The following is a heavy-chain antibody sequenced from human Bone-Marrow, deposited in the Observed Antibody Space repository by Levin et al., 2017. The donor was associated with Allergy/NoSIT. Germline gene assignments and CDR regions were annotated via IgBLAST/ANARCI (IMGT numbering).Heavy chain of an antibody. J-gene: IGHJ4*02. CDR3: ARIGGGMSPVDY. CDR1: GGSISSGGYY. V-gene: IGHV4-31*03. Sequence: SETLSLTCTVSGGSISSGGYYWSWIRQHPGKGLEWIGYIYYSGSTYYNPSLKSRVTISVDTSKNQFSLKLSSVTAADTAVYYCARIGGGMSPVDYWGQGTLVTVSS. D-gene: IGHD2-15*01. CDR2: IYYSGST.